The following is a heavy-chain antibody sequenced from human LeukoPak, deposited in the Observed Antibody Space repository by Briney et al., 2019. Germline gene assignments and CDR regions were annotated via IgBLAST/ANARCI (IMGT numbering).Heavy chain of an antibody. CDR1: GGSISSYY. CDR2: IYYSGST. V-gene: IGHV4-59*12. Sequence: PSETLSLTCTVSGGSISSYYWSWIRQPPGKGLEWIGYIYYSGSTNYNPSLKSRVTISVDTSKNQFSLKLSSVTAADTAVYYCARLGGYIAAAGTYWFDPWGQGTLVTVSS. CDR3: ARLGGYIAAAGTYWFDP. J-gene: IGHJ5*02. D-gene: IGHD6-13*01.